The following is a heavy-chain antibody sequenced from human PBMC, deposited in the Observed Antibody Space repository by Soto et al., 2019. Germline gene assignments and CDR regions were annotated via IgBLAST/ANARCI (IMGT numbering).Heavy chain of an antibody. CDR3: ARDYFDSSDYTTNWFDP. CDR2: INHSGST. D-gene: IGHD3-22*01. Sequence: SETLSLTCAVYGGSFSGYYWSWIRQPPGKGLEWIGEINHSGSTNYNPSLKSRVTISVDTSKNQFSLKLTSVTAADTALYYCARDYFDSSDYTTNWFDPWGQGTLVT. V-gene: IGHV4-34*01. J-gene: IGHJ5*02. CDR1: GGSFSGYY.